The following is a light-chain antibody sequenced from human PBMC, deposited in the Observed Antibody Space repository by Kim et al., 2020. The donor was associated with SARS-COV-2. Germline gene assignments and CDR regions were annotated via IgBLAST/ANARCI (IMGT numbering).Light chain of an antibody. CDR1: SLRSYY. V-gene: IGLV3-19*01. Sequence: SSELTQDPAVSVALGQTVRITCQGDSLRSYYASWYQQKPGQAPVLVIYGKNNRPSGIPDRFSGSSSGNTASLTITGAQAEDGADYYCNSRDSSGNPFGGG. CDR2: GKN. J-gene: IGLJ2*01. CDR3: NSRDSSGNP.